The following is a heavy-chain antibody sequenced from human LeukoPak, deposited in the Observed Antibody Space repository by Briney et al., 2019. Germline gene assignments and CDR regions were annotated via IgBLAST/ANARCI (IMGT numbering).Heavy chain of an antibody. D-gene: IGHD3-22*01. J-gene: IGHJ4*02. CDR2: INSDGRSK. CDR1: GLTFSPYW. V-gene: IGHV3-74*01. CDR3: SNRYYDSSGYDFYFDY. Sequence: PGGSLRLSCAASGLTFSPYWMHWVRQAPGEGLVWVSRINSDGRSKSYADSVKGRFTISRDNAKNKLYVQMNSLRAEETGVYYCSNRYYDSSGYDFYFDYWGQGTLVTVSS.